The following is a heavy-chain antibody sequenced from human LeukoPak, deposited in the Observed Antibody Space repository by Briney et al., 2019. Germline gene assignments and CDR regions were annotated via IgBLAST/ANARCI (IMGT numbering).Heavy chain of an antibody. CDR1: GFRFSDYY. Sequence: GGSLRLSCAGSGFRFSDYYMAWIRQAPGKGLEWVGRIKSKTSGGTTDYAAPVKGRFAISREDSKNTLYLQMNSLKTEDAAVYYCTTEGYTYGYHSFDIWGQGTMVTVSS. CDR2: IKSKTSGGTT. CDR3: TTEGYTYGYHSFDI. J-gene: IGHJ3*02. D-gene: IGHD5-18*01. V-gene: IGHV3-15*01.